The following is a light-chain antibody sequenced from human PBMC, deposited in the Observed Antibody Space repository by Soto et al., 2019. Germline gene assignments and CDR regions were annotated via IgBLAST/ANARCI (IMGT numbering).Light chain of an antibody. V-gene: IGKV3-15*01. J-gene: IGKJ5*01. Sequence: EIVMTQSPATLSVSPGERATLSCRASQSVSSKLAWYQQKPGQAPRLLIYGASTRATVIPARFSGSGSGTEFTLTISSLQSEDFAVYYCQQYNTWPFTFGQGTRLEIK. CDR2: GAS. CDR3: QQYNTWPFT. CDR1: QSVSSK.